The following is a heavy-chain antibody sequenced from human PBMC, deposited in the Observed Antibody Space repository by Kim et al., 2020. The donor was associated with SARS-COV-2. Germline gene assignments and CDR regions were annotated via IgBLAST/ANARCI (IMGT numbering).Heavy chain of an antibody. Sequence: GGSLRLSCAASGFTFSSYWMSWVRQAPGKGLEWVANIKQDGSEKYYVDSVKGRFTISRYNAKNSLYLQMNSLRAEDTAVYYCARDSYYYDSSGYWPIDYWRQGALVTVSS. J-gene: IGHJ4*02. CDR3: ARDSYYYDSSGYWPIDY. V-gene: IGHV3-7*03. CDR2: IKQDGSEK. D-gene: IGHD3-22*01. CDR1: GFTFSSYW.